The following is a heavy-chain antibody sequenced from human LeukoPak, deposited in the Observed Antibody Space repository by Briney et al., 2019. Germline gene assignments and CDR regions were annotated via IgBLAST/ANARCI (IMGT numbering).Heavy chain of an antibody. Sequence: GGSLTLSCAVSGFIVSTYHMNWDRQAPGKGLEWVSVAFSGSSTSYADSVEGRFTISRDNSRNMLYLEMNNLRAEDTAVYYCARLRYGYFDSNMDVWGQGTTVTVSS. CDR1: GFIVSTYH. J-gene: IGHJ6*02. V-gene: IGHV3-53*01. D-gene: IGHD3-9*01. CDR2: AFSGSST. CDR3: ARLRYGYFDSNMDV.